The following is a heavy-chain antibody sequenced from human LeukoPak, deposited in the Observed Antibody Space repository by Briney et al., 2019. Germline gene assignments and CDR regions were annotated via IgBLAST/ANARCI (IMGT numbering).Heavy chain of an antibody. D-gene: IGHD6-13*01. J-gene: IGHJ4*02. CDR2: MSFDGNIE. CDR1: GFTFSSYG. V-gene: IGHV3-30*19. CDR3: ASPRSFSSSWYCFDC. Sequence: PGGSLRLSCAASGFTFSSYGMHWVRQAPGKGLEWVAFMSFDGNIEYYADPVKGLFTISRDNSKNTLYLQMNSLRVEDTAVYYCASPRSFSSSWYCFDCWGQGTLVTVSS.